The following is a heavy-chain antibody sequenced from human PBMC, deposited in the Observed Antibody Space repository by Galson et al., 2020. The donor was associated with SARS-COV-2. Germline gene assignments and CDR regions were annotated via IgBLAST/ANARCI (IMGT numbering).Heavy chain of an antibody. CDR1: GYTFTGYY. J-gene: IGHJ3*02. CDR2: INPNSGGT. V-gene: IGHV1-2*02. D-gene: IGHD5-18*01. Sequence: ASVKVSCKASGYTFTGYYMHWVLQAPGQGLEWMGWINPNSGGTNYAQKFQGRITMTRDTSISIAYMELSRLRSDDTAVYYCARDGTAMVTNGFDIWGQGTMVTVSS. CDR3: ARDGTAMVTNGFDI.